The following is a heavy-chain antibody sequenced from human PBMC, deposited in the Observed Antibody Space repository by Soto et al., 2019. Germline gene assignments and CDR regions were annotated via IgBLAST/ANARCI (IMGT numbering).Heavy chain of an antibody. CDR3: ARHQLNGAGTTPYYYYYMDV. CDR2: IYHSGST. Sequence: SSETLSLTCAVSGGSISSSNWWSWVRQPPGKGLEWIGEIYHSGSTSYNPSLKSRVTISVDKSISTAYLQWSSLKASDTAMYYCARHQLNGAGTTPYYYYYMDVWGKGTTVTVSS. CDR1: GGSISSSNW. J-gene: IGHJ6*03. D-gene: IGHD1-1*01. V-gene: IGHV4-4*02.